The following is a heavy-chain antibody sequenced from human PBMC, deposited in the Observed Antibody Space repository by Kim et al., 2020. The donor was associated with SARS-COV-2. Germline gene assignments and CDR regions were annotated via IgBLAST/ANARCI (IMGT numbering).Heavy chain of an antibody. Sequence: VTGRFSISRDNAKNSVYLQLNSLRVEDTALYYCARGTSNWNYYYYYGMDVWGQGTTVTVSS. V-gene: IGHV3-11*06. D-gene: IGHD3-3*01. J-gene: IGHJ6*02. CDR3: ARGTSNWNYYYYYGMDV.